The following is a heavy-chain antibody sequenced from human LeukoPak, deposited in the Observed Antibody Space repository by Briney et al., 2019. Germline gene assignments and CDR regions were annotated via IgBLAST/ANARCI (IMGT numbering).Heavy chain of an antibody. Sequence: GGSLRLSRAASGFTFKSYEMNWVRQASGKGLEWVSYISTSGDTIYYADSVKGRFTISRDNAKNSLYLQMNSLRAEDTAVYYCARDDFWSGYYLFDYWGQGTLVTVSS. D-gene: IGHD3-3*01. CDR2: ISTSGDTI. J-gene: IGHJ4*02. CDR1: GFTFKSYE. V-gene: IGHV3-48*03. CDR3: ARDDFWSGYYLFDY.